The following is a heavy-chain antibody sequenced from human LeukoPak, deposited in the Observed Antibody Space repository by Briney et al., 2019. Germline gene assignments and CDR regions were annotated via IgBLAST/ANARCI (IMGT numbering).Heavy chain of an antibody. CDR2: ISYDGSNK. V-gene: IGHV3-30-3*01. CDR1: GFTFSSYA. Sequence: GRSLRLSCAASGFTFSSYAMHWVRQAPGKGLEWVAVISYDGSNKYYADSVKGRFTISRDNSKNTLYLQMNSLRAEDTAVYYCATHACGGDCNWFDPWGQGTLVTVSS. J-gene: IGHJ5*02. CDR3: ATHACGGDCNWFDP. D-gene: IGHD2-21*02.